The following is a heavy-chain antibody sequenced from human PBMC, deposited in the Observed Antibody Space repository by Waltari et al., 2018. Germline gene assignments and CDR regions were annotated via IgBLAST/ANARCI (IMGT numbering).Heavy chain of an antibody. V-gene: IGHV3-20*01. D-gene: IGHD5-12*01. CDR1: GFTFDDYG. J-gene: IGHJ4*02. CDR3: ARGSGYSTLDYFDY. Sequence: EVQLVESGGGVVRPGGSLRLSCAASGFTFDDYGMSWVRQAPGKGLEWVSGINWNGGSTGYADSVKGRFTISRDNAKNSLYLQMNSLRAEDTVLYHCARGSGYSTLDYFDYWGQGTLVTVSS. CDR2: INWNGGST.